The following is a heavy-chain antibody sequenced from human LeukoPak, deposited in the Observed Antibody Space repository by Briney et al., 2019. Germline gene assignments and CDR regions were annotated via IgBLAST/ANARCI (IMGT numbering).Heavy chain of an antibody. V-gene: IGHV3-48*03. CDR3: ARDGGVGYCSGGSCYSGLDAFDI. Sequence: GGSLRLSCAASGFTFSSYEMNWVRQAPGKGLEWVSYISSSGSTIYYADSVKGRFTISRDNAKNSLYLRMNSLRAEDTAVYYCARDGGVGYCSGGSCYSGLDAFDIWGQGTMVTVSS. D-gene: IGHD2-15*01. CDR2: ISSSGSTI. CDR1: GFTFSSYE. J-gene: IGHJ3*02.